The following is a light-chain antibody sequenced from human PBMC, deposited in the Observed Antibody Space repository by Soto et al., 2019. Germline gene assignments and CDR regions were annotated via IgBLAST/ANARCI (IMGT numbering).Light chain of an antibody. V-gene: IGLV2-14*01. CDR2: DVS. CDR3: SSYTSSRTLV. J-gene: IGLJ2*01. CDR1: SSDVGGYNY. Sequence: QSALTQPASVSGSPGQSITISCTGTSSDVGGYNYVSWYQQHPDKAPKLMIYDVSNRPSGVSNRFSGSKSGNTASLTISGLQAEDEADYYCSSYTSSRTLVFGGGTKVTVL.